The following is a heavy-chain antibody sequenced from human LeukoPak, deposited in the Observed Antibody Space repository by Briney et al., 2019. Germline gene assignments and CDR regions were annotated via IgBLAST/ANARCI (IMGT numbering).Heavy chain of an antibody. CDR2: IYHSGTT. V-gene: IGHV4-34*01. CDR3: ARRAPPKYYYDSSGKGPFDY. Sequence: SETLSLTCAVYGGSFSGYYWSWIRQPPGKGLEWIGNIYHSGTTYYNPSLKSRVTISVDTSKNQFSLKLSSVTAADTAVYYCARRAPPKYYYDSSGKGPFDYWGQGTLVTVSS. CDR1: GGSFSGYY. J-gene: IGHJ4*02. D-gene: IGHD3-22*01.